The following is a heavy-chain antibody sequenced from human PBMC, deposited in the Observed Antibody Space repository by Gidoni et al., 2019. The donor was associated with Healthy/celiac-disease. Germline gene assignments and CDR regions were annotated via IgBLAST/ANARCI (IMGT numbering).Heavy chain of an antibody. CDR3: ARAEKTDYYDSSGYTYFDY. CDR2: ISSSSSYI. V-gene: IGHV3-21*01. J-gene: IGHJ4*02. D-gene: IGHD3-22*01. Sequence: CPASGFTFSSDSMNWVRQAPGKGLECVSSISSSSSYIYYADSVKGRFTISRDNAKNSLYLQMNSLRAEDTAVYYCARAEKTDYYDSSGYTYFDYWGQGTLVTVSS. CDR1: GFTFSSDS.